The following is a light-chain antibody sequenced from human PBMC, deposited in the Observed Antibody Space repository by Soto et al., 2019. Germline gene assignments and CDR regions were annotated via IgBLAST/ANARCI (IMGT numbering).Light chain of an antibody. Sequence: EIVLTQSPGTLSLPPGERAPPSCRASQSVSSTYLAWYQQKPGQAPRLIIHGASSRATGIPDRFSGRGSGTVFTLTISRLEPEDFAVYYCQLYGSSLWTFGQGTKVDIK. J-gene: IGKJ1*01. CDR2: GAS. CDR1: QSVSSTY. V-gene: IGKV3-20*01. CDR3: QLYGSSLWT.